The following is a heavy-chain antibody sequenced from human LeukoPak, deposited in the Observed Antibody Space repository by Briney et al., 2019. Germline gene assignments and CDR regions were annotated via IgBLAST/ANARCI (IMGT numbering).Heavy chain of an antibody. D-gene: IGHD3-3*01. V-gene: IGHV4-59*08. CDR1: GGSISSYY. J-gene: IGHJ5*02. CDR3: ARVGGEAYYDFWSGYMANWFDP. Sequence: SETLSLTCTVSGGSISSYYWSWIRQPPGKGLEWIGYIYYSGSTNYNPSLKSRVTISVDTSKNQFSLKLSSVTAADTAVYYCARVGGEAYYDFWSGYMANWFDPWGQGTLVTVSS. CDR2: IYYSGST.